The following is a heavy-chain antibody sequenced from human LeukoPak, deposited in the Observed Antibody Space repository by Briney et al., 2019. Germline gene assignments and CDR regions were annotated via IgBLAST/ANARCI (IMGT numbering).Heavy chain of an antibody. V-gene: IGHV3-23*01. Sequence: SGGSLRLSCAASGFTFSSYAMSWVRQAPGKGLEWVSTISSSGGSTYYADSVKGRFTISRDNSKNTLYLQMNSLRAEDTAVYYCAKVVGATTRGYFDYWCQGTLVTVSS. CDR3: AKVVGATTRGYFDY. CDR2: ISSSGGST. D-gene: IGHD1-26*01. J-gene: IGHJ4*02. CDR1: GFTFSSYA.